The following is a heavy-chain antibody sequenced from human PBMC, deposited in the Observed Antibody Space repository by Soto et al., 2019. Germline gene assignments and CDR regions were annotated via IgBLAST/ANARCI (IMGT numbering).Heavy chain of an antibody. CDR1: GYTVSSYG. Sequence: QVQLVQAGAEVKKPGASVKVSCKASGYTVSSYGISWVRQAPGQGLEWMVWISAYNGHTNYAQKLQGRVTMTTATSTSTAYMELRSMSSGDTAVYYCARDIYGDPGYWGQGTLVTVSS. D-gene: IGHD4-17*01. V-gene: IGHV1-18*01. CDR2: ISAYNGHT. J-gene: IGHJ4*02. CDR3: ARDIYGDPGY.